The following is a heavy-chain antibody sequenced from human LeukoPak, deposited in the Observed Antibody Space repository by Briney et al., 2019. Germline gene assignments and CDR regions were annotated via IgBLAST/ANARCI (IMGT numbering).Heavy chain of an antibody. V-gene: IGHV3-23*01. D-gene: IGHD3-22*01. CDR3: AKDEMYYYDSSGYYYAEAPEY. Sequence: GGSLRLSCAASGSTFSSYAMSWVRQAPGKGLEWVSAISGSGGSTYYADSVKGRFTISRDNSKNTLYLQMNSLRAEDTAVYYCAKDEMYYYDSSGYYYAEAPEYWGQGTLVTVSS. CDR1: GSTFSSYA. J-gene: IGHJ4*02. CDR2: ISGSGGST.